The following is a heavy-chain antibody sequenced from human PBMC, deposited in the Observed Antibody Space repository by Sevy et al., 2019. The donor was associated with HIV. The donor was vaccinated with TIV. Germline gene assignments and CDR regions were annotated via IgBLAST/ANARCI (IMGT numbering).Heavy chain of an antibody. D-gene: IGHD3-9*01. CDR1: GFTFSSYG. V-gene: IGHV3-30*02. Sequence: GGSLRLTCAASGFTFSSYGFHWVRQAPGKGLEWVSFIFQDGSDEYYADFVKGRFTISRDNSKSTLYLQMNSLRTEDTAVYYCASDILTGSDYWVQGTLVTVSS. CDR2: IFQDGSDE. CDR3: ASDILTGSDY. J-gene: IGHJ4*02.